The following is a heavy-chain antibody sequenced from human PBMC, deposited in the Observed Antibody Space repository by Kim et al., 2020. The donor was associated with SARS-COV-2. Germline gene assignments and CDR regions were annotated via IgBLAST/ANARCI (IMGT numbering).Heavy chain of an antibody. CDR1: GYNFRGYY. D-gene: IGHD1-26*01. J-gene: IGHJ4*02. Sequence: ASVKVSCKASGYNFRGYYMHWVRQATGRGLERMGSVNPTSGGTNFALNFKGRVSITTNASISTAFLELTNLTSADTAVYFCATRRAVVGAAMVYWGQGT. CDR3: ATRRAVVGAAMVY. V-gene: IGHV1-2*02. CDR2: VNPTSGGT.